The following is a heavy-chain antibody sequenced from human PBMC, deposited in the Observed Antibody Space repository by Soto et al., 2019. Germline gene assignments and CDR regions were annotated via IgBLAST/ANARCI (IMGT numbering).Heavy chain of an antibody. CDR1: GGSISSGGYY. Sequence: QVQLQESGPGLVKPSQTLSLTCTVSGGSISSGGYYWSWIRQHPGKGLEWIGYIYYSGSTYYNPSLKSRVTISVDSSNNQFSLKLSSVTAADTAVYYCGRGVGLYGDYRYNWFDPWGQGTLVTVSS. V-gene: IGHV4-31*03. CDR2: IYYSGST. CDR3: GRGVGLYGDYRYNWFDP. J-gene: IGHJ5*02. D-gene: IGHD4-17*01.